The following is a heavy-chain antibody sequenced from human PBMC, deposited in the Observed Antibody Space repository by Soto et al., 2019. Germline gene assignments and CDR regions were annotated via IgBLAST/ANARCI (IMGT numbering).Heavy chain of an antibody. J-gene: IGHJ6*02. CDR2: TYYRSKWYN. V-gene: IGHV6-1*01. CDR1: GDSVSSNSAA. CDR3: AREMVRGVITPYYYYGMDV. Sequence: PSQTLSLTCAISGDSVSSNSAAWNWIRQSPSRGLEWLGRTYYRSKWYNDYAVSVKSRITINPDTSKNQFSLQLNSVTPEDTAVYYCAREMVRGVITPYYYYGMDVWGQGTTVTVSS. D-gene: IGHD3-10*01.